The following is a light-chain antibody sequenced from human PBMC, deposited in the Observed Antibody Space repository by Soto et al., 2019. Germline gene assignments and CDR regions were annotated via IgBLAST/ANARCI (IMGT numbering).Light chain of an antibody. V-gene: IGKV1-5*01. CDR2: DAS. Sequence: DIQMTQSPSTLSASVGDRVTITCRASQSISSWLAWYQQKPGKAPKLLIYDASSLESGVPSRFSGSGSGTAFTLTISSLQPDDFATYYCQQYNSYSPWTFGQATKVEIK. CDR1: QSISSW. J-gene: IGKJ1*01. CDR3: QQYNSYSPWT.